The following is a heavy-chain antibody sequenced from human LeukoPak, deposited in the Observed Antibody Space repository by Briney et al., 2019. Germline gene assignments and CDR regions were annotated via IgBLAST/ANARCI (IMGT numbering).Heavy chain of an antibody. CDR1: GYTFTSYY. CDR2: INPSGGST. J-gene: IGHJ5*02. V-gene: IGHV1-46*03. Sequence: ASVKVSCKASGYTFTSYYMHWVRQAPGQGLEWMGIINPSGGSTSYAQKFHARVTITRDTSTSTVYMELSSLRSEDTAVYYCAREGRGGTIFGVVLNWFDPWGQGTLVTVSS. D-gene: IGHD3-3*01. CDR3: AREGRGGTIFGVVLNWFDP.